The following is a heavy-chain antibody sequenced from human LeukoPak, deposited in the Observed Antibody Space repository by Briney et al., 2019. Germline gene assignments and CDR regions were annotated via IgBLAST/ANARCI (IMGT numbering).Heavy chain of an antibody. V-gene: IGHV3-23*01. CDR3: ARTILCDY. J-gene: IGHJ4*02. CDR2: LIGNDGTT. D-gene: IGHD1-7*01. CDR1: GFTFSNYA. Sequence: GGSLRLSCATSGFTFSNYAMIWVRQAPGKGLQWVSSLIGNDGTTYYADSVKGRFTISRDSCKNTLYLQMNSLRAEDTAIYYCARTILCDYWGQGTLVTVSS.